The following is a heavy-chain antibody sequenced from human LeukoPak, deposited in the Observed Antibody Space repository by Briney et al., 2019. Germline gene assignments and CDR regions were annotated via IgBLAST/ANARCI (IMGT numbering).Heavy chain of an antibody. J-gene: IGHJ4*02. Sequence: GGSLRLSCAASGFTFDDCAMHWVRQAPGKGLEWISLNSEDGGSTYYADSVKGRFTISRDNSKNSLYLQMNSLRTEDTALYYCAKDLVTYDILTGYYSTSWDYWGQGTLVTVSS. D-gene: IGHD3-9*01. V-gene: IGHV3-43*02. CDR1: GFTFDDCA. CDR2: NSEDGGST. CDR3: AKDLVTYDILTGYYSTSWDY.